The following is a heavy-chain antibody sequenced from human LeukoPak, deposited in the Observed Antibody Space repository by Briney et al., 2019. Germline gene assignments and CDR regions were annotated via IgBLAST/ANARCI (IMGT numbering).Heavy chain of an antibody. Sequence: PSETLSLTCTVSGGSISSSSYYWGWIRQPPGKGLEWIGSIYYSGSTYYNPSLKSRVTISVDTSKNQFSLKLSSVTAADTAVYYCARDLGTEYQLLDSNWFDPWGLGTLVTVSS. CDR3: ARDLGTEYQLLDSNWFDP. CDR1: GGSISSSSYY. J-gene: IGHJ5*02. CDR2: IYYSGST. D-gene: IGHD2-2*01. V-gene: IGHV4-39*07.